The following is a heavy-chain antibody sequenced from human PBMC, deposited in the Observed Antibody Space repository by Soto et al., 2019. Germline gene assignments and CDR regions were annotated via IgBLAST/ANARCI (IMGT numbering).Heavy chain of an antibody. Sequence: SSDTLSLPCTVSGGPIRLCYRSGARQPAGKGLEWIGRIYTSGSTNYIPSLKSRVTMSVDTSKKQFSLKLSSVTDADTAVYYCARDHGAAAALGDYYGMDVWGQGTTVT. D-gene: IGHD6-13*01. V-gene: IGHV4-4*07. J-gene: IGHJ6*02. CDR3: ARDHGAAAALGDYYGMDV. CDR2: IYTSGST. CDR1: GGPIRLCY.